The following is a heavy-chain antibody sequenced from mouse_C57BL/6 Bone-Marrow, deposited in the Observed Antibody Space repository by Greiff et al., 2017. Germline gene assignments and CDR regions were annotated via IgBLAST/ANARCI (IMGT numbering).Heavy chain of an antibody. CDR1: GYTFTDYE. D-gene: IGHD4-1*01. V-gene: IGHV1-15*01. CDR2: IDPETGGT. CDR3: TREVELGRMDYFDY. J-gene: IGHJ2*01. Sequence: QVQLQQSGAELVRPGASVTLSCKASGYTFTDYEMHWVKQTPVHGLEWIGAIDPETGGTAYNQKFKGKAILTADKSSSTAYMELRSLTSEDSAVYYCTREVELGRMDYFDYWGQGTTLTVSS.